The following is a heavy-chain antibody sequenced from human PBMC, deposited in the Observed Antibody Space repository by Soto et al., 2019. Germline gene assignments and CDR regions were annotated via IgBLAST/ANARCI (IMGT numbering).Heavy chain of an antibody. V-gene: IGHV4-34*01. J-gene: IGHJ6*02. CDR1: GGSFSGYY. CDR3: AGASSGYYYYYYGMDV. Sequence: SETLSLTCAVCGGSFSGYYWSWIRQPPGKGLEWIGEINHSGSTNYNPSLKSRVTISVDTSKNQFSLKLSSVTAADTAVYYCAGASSGYYYYYYGMDVWGQGTTVTVSS. D-gene: IGHD3-22*01. CDR2: INHSGST.